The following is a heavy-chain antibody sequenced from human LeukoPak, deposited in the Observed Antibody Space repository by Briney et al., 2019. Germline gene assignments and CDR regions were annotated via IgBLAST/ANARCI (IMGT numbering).Heavy chain of an antibody. J-gene: IGHJ6*04. D-gene: IGHD4-17*01. CDR2: FYSSTRT. CDR3: ARCMSELDYGDYAYYYHMDV. Sequence: PSQTLSLTCTVSGDSLTSGSRYWSWIRQPAGKGLEWIGHFYSSTRTTYNPSLESRVTRSGDTAKNQFSLKLDSVTAADTAVYFCARCMSELDYGDYAYYYHMDVWGKGTTVTVSS. V-gene: IGHV4-61*09. CDR1: GDSLTSGSRY.